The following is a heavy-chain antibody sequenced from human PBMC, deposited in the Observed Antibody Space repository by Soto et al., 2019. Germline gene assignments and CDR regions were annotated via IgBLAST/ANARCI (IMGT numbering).Heavy chain of an antibody. CDR3: AKDLSDHYDTTHDY. D-gene: IGHD3-22*01. Sequence: VQLLESGGPLVQPGGSLRLSCETSGFTFNLYAMNWVRQAPGKGLEWVSSIGSGGSRTYYAESVKGRFTISRDDSKNTLYLQMDSLRVEDTAIYYCAKDLSDHYDTTHDYWGQGTLVTVSS. CDR1: GFTFNLYA. V-gene: IGHV3-23*01. J-gene: IGHJ4*02. CDR2: IGSGGSRT.